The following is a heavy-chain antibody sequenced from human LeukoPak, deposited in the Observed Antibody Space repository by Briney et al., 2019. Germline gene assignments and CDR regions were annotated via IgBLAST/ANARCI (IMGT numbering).Heavy chain of an antibody. D-gene: IGHD4-17*01. Sequence: KPGGSLRLSCAASGFTFSSYSMNWVRQAPGKGLEWVSSISGSSSYIYYADSVKGRFTISRDNAKNSLYLQMNSLRAEDTAVYYCASGDYGDYAIYWGQGTLVTVSS. J-gene: IGHJ4*02. CDR1: GFTFSSYS. CDR2: ISGSSSYI. V-gene: IGHV3-21*01. CDR3: ASGDYGDYAIY.